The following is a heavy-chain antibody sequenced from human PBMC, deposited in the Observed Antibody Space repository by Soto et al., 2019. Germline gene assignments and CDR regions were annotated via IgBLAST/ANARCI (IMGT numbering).Heavy chain of an antibody. Sequence: QLQLQESGPGLVKPSETLSLTCTVSGGSISSSSYYWGWIRQPPGKGLEWIGSIYYSGSTYYNPSLKSRVTRSVDTSKIQFSLTLSSVTAADTAVYYCARMGDKGKGSWLALIAEYNWFDPWGQGTLVTVSS. J-gene: IGHJ5*02. CDR2: IYYSGST. V-gene: IGHV4-39*01. CDR1: GGSISSSSYY. D-gene: IGHD1-26*01. CDR3: ARMGDKGKGSWLALIAEYNWFDP.